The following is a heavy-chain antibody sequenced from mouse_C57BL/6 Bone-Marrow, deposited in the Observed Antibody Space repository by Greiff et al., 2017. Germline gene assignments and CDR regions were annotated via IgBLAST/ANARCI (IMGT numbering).Heavy chain of an antibody. CDR2: ISPRSGNT. CDR3: ARSVIFYAMDY. V-gene: IGHV1-81*01. J-gene: IGHJ4*01. CDR1: GYTFTSYG. Sequence: QVQLKESGAELARPGASVKLSCKASGYTFTSYGISWVKQRTGQGLEWIGEISPRSGNTYYNETFKGKATLTADKSSSTAYMELRSLTSEDSAVYFCARSVIFYAMDYWGQGTSVTVSS.